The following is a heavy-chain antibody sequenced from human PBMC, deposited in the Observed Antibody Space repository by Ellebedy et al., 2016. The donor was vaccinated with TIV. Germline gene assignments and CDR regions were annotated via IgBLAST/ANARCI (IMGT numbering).Heavy chain of an antibody. CDR2: IFWRGVWT. Sequence: PGGSLRLSCAVSGFTSHDHAMHWVRQAPGKGLEWVSGIFWRGVWTGYADSVKGRFTISRDNAKNSLYLQMNSLRVEDTALYYCTKEVDPGGLYSWGQGTLVTVSS. J-gene: IGHJ5*02. V-gene: IGHV3-9*02. D-gene: IGHD1-1*01. CDR3: TKEVDPGGLYS. CDR1: GFTSHDHA.